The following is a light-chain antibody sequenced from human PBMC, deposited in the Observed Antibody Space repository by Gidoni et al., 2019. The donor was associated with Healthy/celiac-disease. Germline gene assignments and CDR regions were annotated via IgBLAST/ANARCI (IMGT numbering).Light chain of an antibody. Sequence: DIQMTQSPSSLSASVGDRVTITCRASQSISSSLNWYQQKPGKAPKLLIYAASSLQSGVPSRFSGSGPGTDFTRTISSLQPEDFATYYCQQSYSTPPFTFXPXTKVDIK. CDR2: AAS. CDR3: QQSYSTPPFT. J-gene: IGKJ3*01. V-gene: IGKV1-39*01. CDR1: QSISSS.